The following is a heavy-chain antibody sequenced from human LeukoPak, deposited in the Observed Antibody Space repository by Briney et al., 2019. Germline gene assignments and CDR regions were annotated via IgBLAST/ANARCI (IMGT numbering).Heavy chain of an antibody. CDR3: VKDRTPDDNNSIDY. D-gene: IGHD3-22*01. CDR1: GFTFSRFS. Sequence: PGGSLTLSCAASGFTFSRFSINWVRQAPGKGLEWVSLIFGSAARTFYSDSVKGRFTISRDNSKNTAYLQMNSLRAEDTAVYYCVKDRTPDDNNSIDYWGRGILVTVSS. J-gene: IGHJ4*01. V-gene: IGHV3-23*01. CDR2: IFGSAART.